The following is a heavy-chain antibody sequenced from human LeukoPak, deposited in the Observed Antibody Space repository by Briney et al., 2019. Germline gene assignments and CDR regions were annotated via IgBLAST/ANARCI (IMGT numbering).Heavy chain of an antibody. CDR1: GGSFSGYY. J-gene: IGHJ4*02. CDR2: INHSGST. V-gene: IGHV4-34*01. Sequence: PSETLSLTCAVYGGSFSGYYWSWIRQPPGKGLEWIGEINHSGSTNYNPSLKSRVTISVDTSKNQFSLKLSSVTAADTAVYYCARAYGDLQNDWGQGTLVTVSS. CDR3: ARAYGDLQND. D-gene: IGHD4-17*01.